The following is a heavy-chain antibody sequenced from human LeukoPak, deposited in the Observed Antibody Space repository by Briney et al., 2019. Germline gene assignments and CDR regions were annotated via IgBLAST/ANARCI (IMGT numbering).Heavy chain of an antibody. CDR1: GFTFSTSE. Sequence: PGGSLRLSCVTSGFTFSTSEMNWVRQAPGKGLEWVSYINSGATTIYYADSVKGRFTSSRDNAKSSLYLQMNSLRADDTAVYYCARGRVAPVYWGQGTLVTVSS. V-gene: IGHV3-48*03. CDR2: INSGATTI. CDR3: ARGRVAPVY. J-gene: IGHJ4*02. D-gene: IGHD5-12*01.